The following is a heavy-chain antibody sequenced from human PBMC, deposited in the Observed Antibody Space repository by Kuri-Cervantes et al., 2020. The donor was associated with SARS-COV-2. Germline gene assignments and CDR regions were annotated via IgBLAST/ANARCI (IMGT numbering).Heavy chain of an antibody. CDR2: ISYDGSNK. CDR3: ARDEGMGIVVRETAGPRFYYYGMDV. V-gene: IGHV3-30-3*01. CDR1: GFTFSSYA. D-gene: IGHD2-2*03. Sequence: GGSLRLSCAAPGFTFSSYAMHWVRQAPGKGLEWVAVISYDGSNKYYADSVKGRFTISRDNSKNTLYLQMNSLRAEDTAVYYCARDEGMGIVVRETAGPRFYYYGMDVWGQGTTVTVSS. J-gene: IGHJ6*02.